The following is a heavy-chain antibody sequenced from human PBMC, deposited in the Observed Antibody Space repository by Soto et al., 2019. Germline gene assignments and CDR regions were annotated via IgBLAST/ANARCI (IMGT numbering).Heavy chain of an antibody. CDR2: VSSDGSVT. CDR1: GFTFSHHG. V-gene: IGHV3-30*18. J-gene: IGHJ4*02. Sequence: GGSLRLSCAASGFTFSHHGMHWVRQAPGKGLEWLTVVSSDGSVTYDADSVKGRFTIFRDNFKNTLYLQMNSLRAEDTAVYYCAKLCNYYPDSKWSFYSWGQGSLVTVSS. CDR3: AKLCNYYPDSKWSFYS. D-gene: IGHD3-22*01.